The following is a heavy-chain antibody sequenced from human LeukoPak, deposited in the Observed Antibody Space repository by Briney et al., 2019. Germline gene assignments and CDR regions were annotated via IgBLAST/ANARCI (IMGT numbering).Heavy chain of an antibody. Sequence: GGSLRLSCAASGFTFSRYSMNWVRQAPGKGLEWISYISSSGNIKYYADSVKGRFTISRDSADNPLYLQMNSLRAEDSAVYYCARGGRSGSWCDLWGQGTLLTVSS. CDR3: ARGGRSGSWCDL. CDR1: GFTFSRYS. V-gene: IGHV3-48*01. J-gene: IGHJ5*02. CDR2: ISSSGNIK. D-gene: IGHD1-26*01.